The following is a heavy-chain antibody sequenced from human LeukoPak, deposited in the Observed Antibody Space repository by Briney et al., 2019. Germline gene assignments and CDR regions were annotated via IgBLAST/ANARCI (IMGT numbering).Heavy chain of an antibody. CDR1: GFTFSSYW. CDR3: AREGGFGAFDI. D-gene: IGHD2-15*01. J-gene: IGHJ3*02. Sequence: GGSLRLSCAASGFTFSSYWMSWVRQAPGKGLEWVANIKQDGSEKYYVDSVKGRFTISRDNAKNSLYLQMNSLRAEDTALYYCAREGGFGAFDIWGQGTMVTVSS. V-gene: IGHV3-7*03. CDR2: IKQDGSEK.